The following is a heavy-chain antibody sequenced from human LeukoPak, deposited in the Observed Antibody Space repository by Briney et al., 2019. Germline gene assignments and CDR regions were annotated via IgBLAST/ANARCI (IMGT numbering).Heavy chain of an antibody. CDR2: IYPGDSDT. D-gene: IGHD3-22*01. V-gene: IGHV5-51*01. CDR1: GYSLTSYW. J-gene: IGHJ4*02. Sequence: TGESLKISCKGSGYSLTSYWIGWVRQMPGKGLEWMVIIYPGDSDTRYSPSFQGQVTISADKSISTAYLQWSSLKASDTAMYYCARYYYDSSGYYYVLDYWGQGTLVTVSS. CDR3: ARYYYDSSGYYYVLDY.